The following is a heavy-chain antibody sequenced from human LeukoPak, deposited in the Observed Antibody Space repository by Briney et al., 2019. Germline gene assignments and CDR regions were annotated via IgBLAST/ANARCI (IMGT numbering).Heavy chain of an antibody. V-gene: IGHV3-48*04. CDR2: ISSSSSTI. Sequence: GSLRLSCAASGFTFSSYSMNWVRQAPGKGLEWVSYISSSSSTIYYADSVKGRFTISRDNAKNSLYLQMNSLRAEDTAVYYCARDRLLAFDIWGQGTMVTVSS. CDR1: GFTFSSYS. D-gene: IGHD2-15*01. J-gene: IGHJ3*02. CDR3: ARDRLLAFDI.